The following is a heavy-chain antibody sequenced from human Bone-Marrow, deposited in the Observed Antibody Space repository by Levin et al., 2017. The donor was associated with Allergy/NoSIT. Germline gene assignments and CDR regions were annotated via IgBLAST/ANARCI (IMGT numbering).Heavy chain of an antibody. D-gene: IGHD4-17*01. CDR3: ARDPLKPHYGDRGPPYYYYGMDV. V-gene: IGHV1-69*04. Sequence: SVKVSCKASGGTFSSYTISWVRQAPGQGLEWMGRIIPILGIANYAQKFQGRVTITADKSTSTAYMELSSLRSEDTAVYYCARDPLKPHYGDRGPPYYYYGMDVWGQGTTVTVSS. J-gene: IGHJ6*02. CDR2: IIPILGIA. CDR1: GGTFSSYT.